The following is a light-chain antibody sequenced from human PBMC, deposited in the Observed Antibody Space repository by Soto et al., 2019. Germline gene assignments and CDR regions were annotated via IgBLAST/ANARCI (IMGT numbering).Light chain of an antibody. V-gene: IGKV3-20*01. CDR2: GAS. Sequence: EIVLTQSPGTLSLSPGKRATLSCRASQSVTSNYLAWYQEKTGQTPRLLIYGASRRATGIPDRFSGSGSGTDFTLTISRLEPEDFAVYYCRQYGTSLGLAFGGGTKVDIK. J-gene: IGKJ4*01. CDR3: RQYGTSLGLA. CDR1: QSVTSNY.